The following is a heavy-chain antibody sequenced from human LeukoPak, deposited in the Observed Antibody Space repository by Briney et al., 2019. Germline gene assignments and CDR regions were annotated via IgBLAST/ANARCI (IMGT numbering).Heavy chain of an antibody. D-gene: IGHD1-1*01. CDR1: GFNFNNAW. CDR2: IKSKTDGGTA. Sequence: GGSLRLSCVVSGFNFNNAWMGWVRQAPGKGLEWVGRIKSKTDGGTADYAAPVRDRFTISRDDSENTEFLQMNSLKTEDTAVYFCSTGGRTNDFWGQGALVTVSS. J-gene: IGHJ4*02. CDR3: STGGRTNDF. V-gene: IGHV3-15*01.